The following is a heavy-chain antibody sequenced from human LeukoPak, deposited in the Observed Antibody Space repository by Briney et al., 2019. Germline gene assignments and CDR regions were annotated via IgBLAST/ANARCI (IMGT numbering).Heavy chain of an antibody. CDR1: GGSISSYY. Sequence: SETLSLTCTVSGGSISSYYWSWIRQPAGKGLEWIGRIYISGSTNYNPSLKSRVTMSVDTSKNQFSLQLNSVTPEDTAVYYCARVPYGDYFDYWGQGTLVTVSS. D-gene: IGHD4-17*01. CDR3: ARVPYGDYFDY. V-gene: IGHV4-4*07. J-gene: IGHJ4*02. CDR2: IYISGST.